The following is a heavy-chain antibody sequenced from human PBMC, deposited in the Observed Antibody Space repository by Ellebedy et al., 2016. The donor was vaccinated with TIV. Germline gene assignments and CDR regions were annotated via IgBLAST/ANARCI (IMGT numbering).Heavy chain of an antibody. Sequence: GGSLRLXXAASGSTFSNYAMNWVRQTPGKGLEWVAFISYDGNNKYYADSMKGRFTLSRDNSKNTLFLEMSSLRPEDTAVYYCARDRSYSPTYWGQGTLVTVSS. J-gene: IGHJ4*02. V-gene: IGHV3-30*04. CDR2: ISYDGNNK. CDR1: GSTFSNYA. CDR3: ARDRSYSPTY. D-gene: IGHD1-26*01.